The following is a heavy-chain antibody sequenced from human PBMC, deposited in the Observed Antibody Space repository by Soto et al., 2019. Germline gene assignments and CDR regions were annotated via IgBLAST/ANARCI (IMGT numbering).Heavy chain of an antibody. CDR1: GYIFTSYA. CDR3: ARSEVIPGGCDY. D-gene: IGHD3-16*02. CDR2: INAGKGNT. V-gene: IGHV1-3*01. Sequence: QVQLVQSGAEVKKPGASVKVSCKASGYIFTSYALHWVRQAPGQRLEWMGWINAGKGNTKYSQKFQGRVTITRDTSASVAYMELSSLASEDTAVYYCARSEVIPGGCDYWGQGTLVTVSS. J-gene: IGHJ4*02.